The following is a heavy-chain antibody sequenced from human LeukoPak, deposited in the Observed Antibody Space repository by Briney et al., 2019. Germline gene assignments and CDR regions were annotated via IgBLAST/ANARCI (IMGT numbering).Heavy chain of an antibody. Sequence: GGSLRLSCAASGFTFRAYSMNWVRQAPGKGLEWVSYISSSSSTIYYADSVKGRFTISRDNSKNTLYLQMNSLRAEDTAVYYCAKRASGSGTSLYYFDYWGQGTLVTVSS. CDR2: ISSSSSTI. J-gene: IGHJ4*02. CDR1: GFTFRAYS. V-gene: IGHV3-48*01. D-gene: IGHD3-10*01. CDR3: AKRASGSGTSLYYFDY.